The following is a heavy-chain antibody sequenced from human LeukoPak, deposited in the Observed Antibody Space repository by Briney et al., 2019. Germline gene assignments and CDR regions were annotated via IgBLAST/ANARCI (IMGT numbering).Heavy chain of an antibody. CDR3: AKLISPCDC. J-gene: IGHJ4*02. CDR1: GFTFSSYS. CDR2: MSNSGENT. V-gene: IGHV3-30*18. Sequence: GGSLRLSCAASGFTFSSYSMQWVRQTPGKGLEWVGIMSNSGENTFYGEAVKGRFTISRDNSQNTLYLQMNSLRPEDTAVYYCAKLISPCDCWGQGALVTVSS.